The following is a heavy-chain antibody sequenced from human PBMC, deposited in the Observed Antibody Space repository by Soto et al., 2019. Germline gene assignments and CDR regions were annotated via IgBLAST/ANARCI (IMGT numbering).Heavy chain of an antibody. V-gene: IGHV3-7*05. Sequence: GGSLRLSCAASGFTFSSYWMSWVRQAPGKGLEWVANIKQDGSEKYYVDSVKGRFTISRDNAKNSLYLQMNSLRAEDTAVYYCARDFSGSVGDYFDYWGQGTLGTGAS. J-gene: IGHJ4*02. CDR2: IKQDGSEK. CDR1: GFTFSSYW. CDR3: ARDFSGSVGDYFDY. D-gene: IGHD1-26*01.